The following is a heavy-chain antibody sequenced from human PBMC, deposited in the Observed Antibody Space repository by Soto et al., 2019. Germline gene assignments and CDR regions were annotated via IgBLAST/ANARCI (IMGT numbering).Heavy chain of an antibody. V-gene: IGHV2-5*02. D-gene: IGHD3-10*02. CDR1: GFSLTTVGMG. J-gene: IGHJ3*02. CDR2: IYWDDDK. CDR3: AHRNSRMFAFDI. Sequence: SGPTLVNPTQTLTLTCTFSGFSLTTVGMGVGWIRQPPGKALDWLGIIYWDDDKRYSPSLNGRVTFIKDTSKNQVVLTMTNMGPVDTATYYCAHRNSRMFAFDIWGQGTLVTVSS.